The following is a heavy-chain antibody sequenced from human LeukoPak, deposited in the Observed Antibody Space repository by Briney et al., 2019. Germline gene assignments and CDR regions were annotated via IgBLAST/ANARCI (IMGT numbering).Heavy chain of an antibody. J-gene: IGHJ5*02. CDR3: AREIYSSSWYGWFDP. CDR1: GGTFSSYA. V-gene: IGHV1-69*13. D-gene: IGHD6-13*01. CDR2: IIPIFGTA. Sequence: GASVKVSCKASGGTFSSYAISWVRQAPGQGLEWMGGIIPIFGTANYAQKFQGRVTITADESTSTAYMELSSLRSEDTAVYYCAREIYSSSWYGWFDPWGQGTLVTVSS.